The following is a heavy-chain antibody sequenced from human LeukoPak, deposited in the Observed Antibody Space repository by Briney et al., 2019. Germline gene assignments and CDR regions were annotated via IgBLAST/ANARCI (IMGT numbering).Heavy chain of an antibody. CDR3: ARVYYYGSGSYSAGAEYFQH. D-gene: IGHD3-10*01. Sequence: ASVKVSCKASGYTFTGYYMHWVRQAPGQGLEWMGRINPNSGGTNYAQKFQGRVTMTRDTSISTAYMELSRLRSDDTAVYYCARVYYYGSGSYSAGAEYFQHWGQGTLVTVSP. CDR1: GYTFTGYY. CDR2: INPNSGGT. J-gene: IGHJ1*01. V-gene: IGHV1-2*06.